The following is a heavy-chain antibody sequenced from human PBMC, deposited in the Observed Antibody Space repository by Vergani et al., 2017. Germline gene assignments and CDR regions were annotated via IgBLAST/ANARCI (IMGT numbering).Heavy chain of an antibody. V-gene: IGHV3-49*04. CDR3: VRARCSGPCFMSNWFDC. D-gene: IGHD5-12*01. CDR1: GFTLGDYA. J-gene: IGHJ5*01. Sequence: EVHLVESGGGLVQPGRSLRLSCSGSGFTLGDYAMTWVRQAPGKGLEWVAFIWSKPYGGTTEYAASVKGRFTISRDNAKNTLYLEMNSLRGDDTAIYYCVRARCSGPCFMSNWFDCWGQGTLVTVSS. CDR2: IWSKPYGGTT.